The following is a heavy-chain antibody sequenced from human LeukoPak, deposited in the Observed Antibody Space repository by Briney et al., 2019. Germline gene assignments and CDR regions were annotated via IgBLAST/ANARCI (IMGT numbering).Heavy chain of an antibody. J-gene: IGHJ6*03. D-gene: IGHD3-10*01. CDR2: IRSKAYGGTT. V-gene: IGHV3-49*04. CDR3: TRPKYYYGSGSYSYYYMDV. CDR1: GFTFSSYA. Sequence: PGGSLRLSCAASGFTFSSYAMSWVRRAPGKGLEWVGFIRSKAYGGTTEYAASVKGRFTISRDDSKSIAYLQMNSLKTEDTAVYYCTRPKYYYGSGSYSYYYMDVWGKGTTVTISS.